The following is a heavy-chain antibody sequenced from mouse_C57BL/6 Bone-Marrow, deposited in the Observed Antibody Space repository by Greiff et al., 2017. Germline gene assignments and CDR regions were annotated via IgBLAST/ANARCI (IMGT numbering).Heavy chain of an antibody. Sequence: QVQLPQSGPGLVQPSQSLSITCTVSGFSLTSYGVHWVRQPPGKGLEWLGVIWSGGSTDYNAAFISRLSISKDNSKSQVFFKMNSLQADDTAIYCCASKRRLRYAMDYWGQGTSVTVSS. J-gene: IGHJ4*01. CDR1: GFSLTSYG. V-gene: IGHV2-2*01. CDR2: IWSGGST. D-gene: IGHD2-2*01. CDR3: ASKRRLRYAMDY.